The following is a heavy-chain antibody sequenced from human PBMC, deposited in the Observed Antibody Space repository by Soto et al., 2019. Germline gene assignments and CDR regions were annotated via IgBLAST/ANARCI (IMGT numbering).Heavy chain of an antibody. CDR2: ISPSSSNM. J-gene: IGHJ1*01. V-gene: IGHV3-48*01. D-gene: IGHD2-2*01. Sequence: GGSVRLSCAASGFTLNDYSMNWVRRAPGKGLEWLSYISPSSSNMYYADSVKGRFTISRDNAKNSVYLQMNSLRVEDTAVYYCFKGDGHSCYVFSYWARGTVVPVSS. CDR1: GFTLNDYS. CDR3: FKGDGHSCYVFSY.